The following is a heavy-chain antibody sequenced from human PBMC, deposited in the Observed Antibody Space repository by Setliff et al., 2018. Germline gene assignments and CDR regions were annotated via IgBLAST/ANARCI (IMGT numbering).Heavy chain of an antibody. CDR1: GFTLRSYG. Sequence: PGGSLRLSCAASGFTLRSYGMHWVRQAPGKGLEWVALIWSDGSKEKYVDSVKGRFTISRDNSKNTLYLQMNSLKTEDTAVYYCTRDSNHNWGSGRDYWGQGTLVTVSS. V-gene: IGHV3-33*01. D-gene: IGHD7-27*01. J-gene: IGHJ4*02. CDR3: TRDSNHNWGSGRDY. CDR2: IWSDGSKE.